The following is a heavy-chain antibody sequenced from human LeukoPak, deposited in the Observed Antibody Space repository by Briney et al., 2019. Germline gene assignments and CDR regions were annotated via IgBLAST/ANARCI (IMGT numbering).Heavy chain of an antibody. CDR3: ARDGSTIFGVVISYYFDY. Sequence: SETLSLTCTVSGGSISSYYWSWIRQPAGKGLEWIGRIYTSGSTNYNPSLKSRVTMSVDTSKNQFSLKLSSVTAADTAVYYCARDGSTIFGVVISYYFDYWGQGTLVTVSS. D-gene: IGHD3-3*01. CDR2: IYTSGST. CDR1: GGSISSYY. J-gene: IGHJ4*02. V-gene: IGHV4-4*07.